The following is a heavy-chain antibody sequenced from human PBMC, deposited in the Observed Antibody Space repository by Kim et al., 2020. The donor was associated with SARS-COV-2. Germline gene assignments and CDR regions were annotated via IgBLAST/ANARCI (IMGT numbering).Heavy chain of an antibody. CDR3: TRIPATTLAFWDAFDI. J-gene: IGHJ3*02. V-gene: IGHV3-73*01. Sequence: VKGRLTISRDDAKNTAYLEMNGLKTEDTAVYYCTRIPATTLAFWDAFDIWGQGTMVTVSS. D-gene: IGHD1-1*01.